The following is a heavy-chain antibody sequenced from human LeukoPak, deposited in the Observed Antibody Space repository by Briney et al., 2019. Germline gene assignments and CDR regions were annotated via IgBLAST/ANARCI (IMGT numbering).Heavy chain of an antibody. Sequence: GGSLRLSCAASGFRQAPAKGLEWVPVLWHEGSNRYYTDSVKGRFTISRDNSKNTPYPQMNSLRAEDTAVYYCATNIMGPRCFDYWGQGTLVTVSS. V-gene: IGHV3-33*01. CDR1: GF. D-gene: IGHD5-12*01. CDR3: ATNIMGPRCFDY. J-gene: IGHJ4*02. CDR2: LWHEGSNR.